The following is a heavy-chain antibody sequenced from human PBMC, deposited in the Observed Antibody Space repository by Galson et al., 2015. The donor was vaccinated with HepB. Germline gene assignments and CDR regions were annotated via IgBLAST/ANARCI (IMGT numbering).Heavy chain of an antibody. CDR3: ARYFEGATIIDY. CDR2: IYWDDDK. V-gene: IGHV2-5*02. J-gene: IGHJ4*02. D-gene: IGHD5-12*01. CDR1: GFSLSTSGVG. Sequence: PALVKPTQTLTLTCTFSGFSLSTSGVGVGWIRQPPGKALEWLALIYWDDDKRYSPSLKSRLTTTKDTSKNQVVLTMTNMDPVDTATYYCARYFEGATIIDYWGQGTLATVSS.